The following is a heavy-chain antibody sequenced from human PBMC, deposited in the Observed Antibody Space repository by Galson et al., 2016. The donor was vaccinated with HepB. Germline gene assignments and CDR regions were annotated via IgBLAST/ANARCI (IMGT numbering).Heavy chain of an antibody. V-gene: IGHV2-5*02. J-gene: IGHJ4*02. CDR3: SHRHTPGTLFDY. CDR1: GFSLSESGVG. CDR2: IYGDDDK. Sequence: PALVKPTQTLTLTCSFSGFSLSESGVGVGWIRQPPGKALEWLALIYGDDDKRYRPSLRNSLAISKYTSKNQVVLTMSNVEPEDTATYYCSHRHTPGTLFDYWGQGILVTVSS.